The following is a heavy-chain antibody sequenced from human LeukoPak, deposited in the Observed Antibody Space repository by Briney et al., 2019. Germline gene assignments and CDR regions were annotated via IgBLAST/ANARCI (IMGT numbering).Heavy chain of an antibody. CDR1: GFGFSGYW. CDR3: ATDGGPFDH. V-gene: IGHV3-7*01. J-gene: IGHJ4*02. D-gene: IGHD3-3*01. Sequence: GGSLRLSCAGSGFGFSGYWMSWVRRVPGKGLEWVANIKQDASERYYADSVRGRFTISRDNARNYQYLQMNSLRVEDTAMYYCATDGGPFDHWGQGILVTVSS. CDR2: IKQDASER.